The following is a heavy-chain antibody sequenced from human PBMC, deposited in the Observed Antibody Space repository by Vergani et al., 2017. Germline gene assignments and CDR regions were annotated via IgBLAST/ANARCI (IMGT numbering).Heavy chain of an antibody. J-gene: IGHJ5*02. CDR2: MNPNSGNT. CDR1: GYTFTSYD. CDR3: ARAETLYYGSGNGGFDP. Sequence: QVQLVQSGAEVKKPGASVKVSCKASGYTFTSYDINWVRQATGQGLEWMGWMNPNSGNTGYAQKFQGRVTMTRNTSISTAYMELSSLRSEDTAVYYCARAETLYYGSGNGGFDPWGQGTLVTVSS. D-gene: IGHD3-10*01. V-gene: IGHV1-8*01.